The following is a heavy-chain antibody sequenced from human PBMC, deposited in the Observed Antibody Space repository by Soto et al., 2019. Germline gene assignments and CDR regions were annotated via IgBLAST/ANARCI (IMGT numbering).Heavy chain of an antibody. CDR2: VSGDGSST. V-gene: IGHV3-74*01. J-gene: IGHJ4*02. CDR1: GFTFSSSW. Sequence: PGGSLRLSCAASGFTFSSSWMHWVRQAPGKGLVWVSRVSGDGSSTNYADSVKGRFTISRDNAKNTLYLQMNSLRAEDTAVYYCAKDIPMVRGVMFPSPTEPDYWGQGTLVTVSS. CDR3: AKDIPMVRGVMFPSPTEPDY. D-gene: IGHD3-10*01.